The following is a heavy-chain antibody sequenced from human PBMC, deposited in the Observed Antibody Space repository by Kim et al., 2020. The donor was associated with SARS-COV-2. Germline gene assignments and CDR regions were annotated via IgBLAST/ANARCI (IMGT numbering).Heavy chain of an antibody. V-gene: IGHV3-53*01. CDR1: GFTVSNNY. J-gene: IGHJ4*02. Sequence: GGSLRLSCAASGFTVSNNYINWVRQAPGKGLEWVAVIYRGGQTYYTDSVKGRFTVSRDSSKNALFLQMNSLRAEDTATYYCARRSSSNWSHDSWGQGTLV. CDR3: ARRSSSNWSHDS. D-gene: IGHD2-2*01. CDR2: IYRGGQT.